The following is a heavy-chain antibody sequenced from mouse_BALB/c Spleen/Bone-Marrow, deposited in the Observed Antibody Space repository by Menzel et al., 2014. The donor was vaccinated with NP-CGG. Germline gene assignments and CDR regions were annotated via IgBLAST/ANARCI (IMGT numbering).Heavy chain of an antibody. V-gene: IGHV4-1*02. Sequence: EVMLVESGGGLVQPGGSLKLSCAASGFDFRRYWMSWVRQAPGKGLEWIGEINPESSTINYTPSLKDKFIISRDNAKNTLYLQMSKVRSEDTALYYCARLGYYGYFVDWGQGTTLPVSS. J-gene: IGHJ2*01. CDR1: GFDFRRYW. CDR2: INPESSTI. CDR3: ARLGYYGYFVD. D-gene: IGHD2-3*01.